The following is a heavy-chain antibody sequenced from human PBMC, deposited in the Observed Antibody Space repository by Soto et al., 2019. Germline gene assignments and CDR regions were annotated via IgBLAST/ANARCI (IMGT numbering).Heavy chain of an antibody. V-gene: IGHV4-34*01. Sequence: SATLSLTCTVYGGSFSGYYWSWIRPPPGKGLEWIGEINHSGSTNYNPSLKSRVTISVDPSKNQFSLKLSSVTAADTAVYYCARGLYSSGWYSWFDPWGQGTLVTVA. D-gene: IGHD6-19*01. CDR1: GGSFSGYY. J-gene: IGHJ5*02. CDR3: ARGLYSSGWYSWFDP. CDR2: INHSGST.